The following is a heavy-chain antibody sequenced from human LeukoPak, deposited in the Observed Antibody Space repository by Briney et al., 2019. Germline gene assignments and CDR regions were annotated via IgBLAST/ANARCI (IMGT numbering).Heavy chain of an antibody. CDR3: AKPDRIMITFGGVNFDY. Sequence: PGRSLRLSCAASGFTFSSYGMHWVRQAPGKGLEWVAVIWYDGSNKYYADSVKGRFTISRDNSKNTLYLQMSSLRAEDTAVYYCAKPDRIMITFGGVNFDYWGQGTLVTVSS. CDR1: GFTFSSYG. J-gene: IGHJ4*02. V-gene: IGHV3-33*06. CDR2: IWYDGSNK. D-gene: IGHD3-16*01.